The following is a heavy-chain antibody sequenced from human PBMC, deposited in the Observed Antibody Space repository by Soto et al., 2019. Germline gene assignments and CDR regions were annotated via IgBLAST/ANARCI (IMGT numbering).Heavy chain of an antibody. CDR3: ARGLGFLEWYIFDY. D-gene: IGHD3-3*01. V-gene: IGHV3-30-3*01. Sequence: GGSLRLSCAASGFTFSSYAMHWVRQAPGKGLEWVAVISYDGSNKYYADSVKGRFTISRDNSKNTLYLQMNSLRAEDTDVYYCARGLGFLEWYIFDYWGQGTLVTVSS. J-gene: IGHJ4*02. CDR2: ISYDGSNK. CDR1: GFTFSSYA.